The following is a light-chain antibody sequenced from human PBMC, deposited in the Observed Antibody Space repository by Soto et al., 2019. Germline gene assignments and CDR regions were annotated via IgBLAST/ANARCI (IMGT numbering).Light chain of an antibody. CDR2: GAS. CDR3: QQYGRSLWT. Sequence: EIVLTQSPGTLSLSPGERATLSCRASQGIGSYLAWYQQKPAQAPRLLIHGASTRATGIPDRFSGSGSGTDFTLTISRLEPEDFAVYYCQQYGRSLWTFGPGTKVEIK. V-gene: IGKV3-20*01. CDR1: QGIGSY. J-gene: IGKJ1*01.